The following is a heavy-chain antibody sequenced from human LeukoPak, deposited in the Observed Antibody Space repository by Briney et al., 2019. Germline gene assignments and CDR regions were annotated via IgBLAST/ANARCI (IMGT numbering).Heavy chain of an antibody. CDR2: ISSSGSTI. V-gene: IGHV3-48*03. D-gene: IGHD3-16*01. Sequence: PGGSLRLSCAASGFTFSSYEMNWVRQAPGKGLEWVSYISSSGSTIYYADSVKGRFTISRDNAKNSLYLQMNSLRAEDTAVYYCARDTPPFYDYGWGSQGVFDFWGQGTLVTVSS. CDR1: GFTFSSYE. CDR3: ARDTPPFYDYGWGSQGVFDF. J-gene: IGHJ4*02.